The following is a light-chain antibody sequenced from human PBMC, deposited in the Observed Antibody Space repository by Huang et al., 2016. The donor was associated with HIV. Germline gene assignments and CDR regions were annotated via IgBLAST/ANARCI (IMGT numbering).Light chain of an antibody. V-gene: IGKV1-39*01. CDR3: QQTYSTPWT. J-gene: IGKJ1*01. CDR2: DAS. Sequence: DIQMTQSPSSLSASIGDRVTITCRASQTISDDLNWYQQKPGKAPKVLSYDASRLQSGVPSRFSGSGSGTDFTLTISSLQPEDFATYSCQQTYSTPWTFGQGTKVEIK. CDR1: QTISDD.